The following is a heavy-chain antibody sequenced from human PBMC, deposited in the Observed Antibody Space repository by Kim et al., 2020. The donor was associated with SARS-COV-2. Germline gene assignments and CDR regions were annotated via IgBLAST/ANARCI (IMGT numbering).Heavy chain of an antibody. CDR1: GYTFTGYY. CDR2: INPNSGGT. V-gene: IGHV1-2*02. Sequence: ASVKVSCKASGYTFTGYYMHWVRQAPGQGLEWMGWINPNSGGTNYAQKFQGRVTMTRDTSISTAYMELSRLRSDDTAVYYCARVPTRLDYYYDSSGYWPPYWGQGTLVTVSS. CDR3: ARVPTRLDYYYDSSGYWPPY. D-gene: IGHD3-22*01. J-gene: IGHJ4*02.